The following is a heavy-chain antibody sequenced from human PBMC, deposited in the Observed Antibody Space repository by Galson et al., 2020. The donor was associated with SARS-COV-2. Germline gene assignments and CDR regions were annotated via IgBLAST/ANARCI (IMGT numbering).Heavy chain of an antibody. CDR3: AKDPGYSYGAYFDN. V-gene: IGHV3-23*01. D-gene: IGHD5-18*01. Sequence: GGSLRLSCAVSGFTFSNYDMSWVRQAPGKGLEWVSSISRRGEGTYYADSVRGRFTISRDNSKNILSLQMTSLRADDSALYYCAKDPGYSYGAYFDNWGQGTLVTVSS. CDR2: ISRRGEGT. J-gene: IGHJ4*02. CDR1: GFTFSNYD.